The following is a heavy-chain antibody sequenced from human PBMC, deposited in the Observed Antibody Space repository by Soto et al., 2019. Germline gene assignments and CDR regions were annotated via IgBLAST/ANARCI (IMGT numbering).Heavy chain of an antibody. CDR2: ISAYNGNT. CDR1: GYTFTSYG. CDR3: ARGLHYYDRSAAFEI. Sequence: ASVKVSCKASGYTFTSYGISWVRQAPGQGLEWMGWISAYNGNTNYAQKLQGRVTMTTDTSTSTAYMELRSLRSDDTAVYYCARGLHYYDRSAAFEIWGQGTMVTVSS. V-gene: IGHV1-18*04. D-gene: IGHD3-22*01. J-gene: IGHJ3*02.